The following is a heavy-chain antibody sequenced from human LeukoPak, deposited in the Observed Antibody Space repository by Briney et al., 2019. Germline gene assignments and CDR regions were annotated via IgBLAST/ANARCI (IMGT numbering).Heavy chain of an antibody. V-gene: IGHV3-48*02. CDR2: ISSSSSTI. Sequence: PGGSLRLSCAASGFTFSRYSMNWVRQAPGKGLEWVSYISSSSSTIYYADSVKGRFTISRDNAKNSLYLQMNSLRDEDTAVYYCARDGLGYSSSWYLGYNWFDPWGQGTLVTVSS. J-gene: IGHJ5*02. CDR3: ARDGLGYSSSWYLGYNWFDP. CDR1: GFTFSRYS. D-gene: IGHD6-13*01.